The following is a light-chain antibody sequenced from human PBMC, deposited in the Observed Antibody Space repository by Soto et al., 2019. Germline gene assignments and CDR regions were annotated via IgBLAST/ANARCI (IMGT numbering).Light chain of an antibody. CDR3: SSYAGSKNFIL. CDR2: EVN. Sequence: QSALTQPPSASGSPGQSVTISCTGTTSDVGGYNYVSSYQLHPDKVPKLIIYEVNKRPSGVPDRFSGSKSGSTASLTVSGLQAEDEADYFCSSYAGSKNFILFGGGTKLTVL. V-gene: IGLV2-8*01. CDR1: TSDVGGYNY. J-gene: IGLJ2*01.